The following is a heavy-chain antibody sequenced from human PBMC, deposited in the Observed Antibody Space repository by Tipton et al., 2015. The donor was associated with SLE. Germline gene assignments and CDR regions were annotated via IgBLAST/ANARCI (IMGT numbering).Heavy chain of an antibody. CDR1: GFTFSSYS. Sequence: SLRLSCAASGFTFSSYSMNWVRQAPGKGLEWVSSISSSSSYIYYADSVKGRFTISRDNAKNSLYLQMSSLRAEDTAVYYCARPYDFWSGYPDYWGQGTLVTVSS. CDR2: ISSSSSYI. V-gene: IGHV3-21*01. CDR3: ARPYDFWSGYPDY. D-gene: IGHD3-3*01. J-gene: IGHJ4*02.